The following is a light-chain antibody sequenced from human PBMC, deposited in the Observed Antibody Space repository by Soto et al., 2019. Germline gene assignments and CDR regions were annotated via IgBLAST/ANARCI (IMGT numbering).Light chain of an antibody. CDR2: AAS. CDR3: QQSYTTPPYS. J-gene: IGKJ2*01. CDR1: QSIGNF. Sequence: IPRTQSPSSLSASVGDRVTITCRASQSIGNFLNWYQQRPGKAPNLLIYAASSLDSGVPSRFTARASWTEFTLTISSLQPEDSATYYCQQSYTTPPYSFGQGTQREIK. V-gene: IGKV1-39*01.